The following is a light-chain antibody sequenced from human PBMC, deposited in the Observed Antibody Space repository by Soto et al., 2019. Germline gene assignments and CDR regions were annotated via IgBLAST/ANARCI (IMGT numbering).Light chain of an antibody. CDR3: QQYGSSPRYT. J-gene: IGKJ2*01. CDR1: QTVTSSY. CDR2: GAF. Sequence: EIVLTQSPGTLSLSPGERATLSCRASQTVTSSYLAWYQQKPGQAPRLLIYGAFTRATGIPDRFSGSGSGNYFTLTISRQEPEDFAVYYCQQYGSSPRYTFGQGTKLEIK. V-gene: IGKV3-20*01.